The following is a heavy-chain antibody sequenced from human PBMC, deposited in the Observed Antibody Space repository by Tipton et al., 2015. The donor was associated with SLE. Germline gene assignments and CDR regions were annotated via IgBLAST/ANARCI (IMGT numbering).Heavy chain of an antibody. Sequence: SLRLSCAASGFTFSRSWMSWVRQAPGEGLEWVATIKRDGTEKYNADSVKGRFTISRDNAKNSLYLQMNSLRAEDTALYYCARDRITYYYHSSGDPWAFDIWGQGTMVTVSS. CDR1: GFTFSRSW. CDR2: IKRDGTEK. J-gene: IGHJ3*02. V-gene: IGHV3-7*03. D-gene: IGHD3-22*01. CDR3: ARDRITYYYHSSGDPWAFDI.